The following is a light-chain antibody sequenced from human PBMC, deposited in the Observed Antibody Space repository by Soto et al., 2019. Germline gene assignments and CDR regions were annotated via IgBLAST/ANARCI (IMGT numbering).Light chain of an antibody. V-gene: IGKV3-15*01. Sequence: EIIMTPSPATLSVSPGERAPLSCRASQSVSSNLAWYQQKPGQAPRFLIYGASTRATGIPARFSGSGSGTEFTLTISSLQSEDFAVYYCQQYDNWPLTFGGGTKVDIK. J-gene: IGKJ4*01. CDR3: QQYDNWPLT. CDR2: GAS. CDR1: QSVSSN.